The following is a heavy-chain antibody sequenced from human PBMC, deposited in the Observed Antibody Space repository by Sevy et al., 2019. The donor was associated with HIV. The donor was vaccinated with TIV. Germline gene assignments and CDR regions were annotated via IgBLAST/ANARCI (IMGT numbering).Heavy chain of an antibody. CDR2: ICYSGST. J-gene: IGHJ4*02. D-gene: IGHD3-22*01. CDR1: GGYINSYY. V-gene: IGHV4-59*01. Sequence: SETLSLTCTVSGGYINSYYWSWIRQPPGKGLEWIGYICYSGSTNYHPSLKSRVTISVDTSKNQFSLKLTSVTAADTAVYYCARDHYDSSGFDYWGQGTLVTVSS. CDR3: ARDHYDSSGFDY.